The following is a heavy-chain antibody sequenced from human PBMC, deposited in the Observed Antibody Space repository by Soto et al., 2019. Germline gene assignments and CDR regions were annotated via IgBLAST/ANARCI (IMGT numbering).Heavy chain of an antibody. CDR2: IYYSGST. CDR3: ARHRMVRGVRNSYYFDY. CDR1: GGSISSYY. V-gene: IGHV4-59*08. Sequence: SETLSLTCTVSGGSISSYYWSWIRQPPGKGLEWIGYIYYSGSTNYNPSLKSRVTISVDTSKNQFSLKLSSVTAADTAVYYCARHRMVRGVRNSYYFDYWGQGTLVTVSS. D-gene: IGHD3-10*01. J-gene: IGHJ4*02.